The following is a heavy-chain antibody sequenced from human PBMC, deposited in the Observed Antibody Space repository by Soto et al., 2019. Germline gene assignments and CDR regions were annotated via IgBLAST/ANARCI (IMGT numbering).Heavy chain of an antibody. J-gene: IGHJ6*02. D-gene: IGHD1-7*01. Sequence: PGGSLRLSCAASGFTFSSYAMSWVRQAPGKGLEWVSAISGSGGSTYYADSVKGRFTISRDNSKNTLYLQMNSLRAEDTAVYYCAMTTNYAATVGGTDVWGQGTTVTVSS. CDR2: ISGSGGST. CDR1: GFTFSSYA. CDR3: AMTTNYAATVGGTDV. V-gene: IGHV3-23*01.